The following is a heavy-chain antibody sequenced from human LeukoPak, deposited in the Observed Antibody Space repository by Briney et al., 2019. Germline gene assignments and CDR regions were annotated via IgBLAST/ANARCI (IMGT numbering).Heavy chain of an antibody. CDR3: LLYVGFIDY. D-gene: IGHD2-2*02. CDR2: IYHSGST. V-gene: IGHV4-38-2*01. J-gene: IGHJ4*02. Sequence: SETLSLTCAVSGYSISSGYYWGWIRQPPGKGLEWIGSIYHSGSTYYNPSLKSRVTISVDTSKNQFSLKLSSVTAADTAVYYGLLYVGFIDYWGQGTLVTVSS. CDR1: GYSISSGYY.